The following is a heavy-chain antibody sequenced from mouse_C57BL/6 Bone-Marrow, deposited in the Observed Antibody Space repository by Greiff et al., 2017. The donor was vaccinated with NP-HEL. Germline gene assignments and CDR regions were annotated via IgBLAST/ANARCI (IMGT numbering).Heavy chain of an antibody. CDR3: ARDYYGHDY. CDR2: INYDGSST. Sequence: EVMLVESEGGLVQPGSSMKLSCTASGFTFSDYYMAWVRQVPEKGLEWVANINYDGSSTYYLDSLKSRFIISRDNAKNILYLQMSSLKSEDTATYYCARDYYGHDYWGQGTTLTVSS. J-gene: IGHJ2*01. D-gene: IGHD1-1*01. CDR1: GFTFSDYY. V-gene: IGHV5-16*01.